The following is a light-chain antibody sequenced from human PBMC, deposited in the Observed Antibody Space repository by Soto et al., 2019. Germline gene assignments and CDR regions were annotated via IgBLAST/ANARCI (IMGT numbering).Light chain of an antibody. CDR3: NSFTSSSTYV. J-gene: IGLJ1*01. CDR2: EVS. Sequence: QSALTQPASVSGSPGQSITISCTGTSSDVGGYKYVSWYQQHPGKAPKLMIYEVSNRPSGVSNRFPGSKSGNTASLTISGLQAEDETDYYCNSFTSSSTYVFGTGTKLTVL. V-gene: IGLV2-14*01. CDR1: SSDVGGYKY.